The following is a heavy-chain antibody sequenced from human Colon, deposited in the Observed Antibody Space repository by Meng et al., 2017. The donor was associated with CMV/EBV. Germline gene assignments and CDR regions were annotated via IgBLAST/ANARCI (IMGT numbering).Heavy chain of an antibody. Sequence: SVLVSCKASGGAFLNSDISWVRQAPGQGLEWMGGDIPVFGTPEYAKKFQGRLTITTDEATTTAYLELKNLRSEDTAVDYCAWPAQGNHYYYYALDIWGQGTAVTVSS. J-gene: IGHJ6*02. V-gene: IGHV1-69*05. CDR1: GGAFLNSD. CDR2: DIPVFGTP. CDR3: AWPAQGNHYYYYALDI.